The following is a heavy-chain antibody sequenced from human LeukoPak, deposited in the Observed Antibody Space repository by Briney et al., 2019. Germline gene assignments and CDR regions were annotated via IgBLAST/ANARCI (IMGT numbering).Heavy chain of an antibody. V-gene: IGHV4-34*01. CDR3: ARASIFGVAKNDY. CDR2: INHSGST. Sequence: PSETLSLTCAVYGGSFSGYYWSWIRQPPGKGLGGIGEINHSGSTNYNPSLKSRVTISVDTSKNQFSLKLSSVTAADTAVYYCARASIFGVAKNDYWGQGTLVTVSS. CDR1: GGSFSGYY. J-gene: IGHJ4*02. D-gene: IGHD3-3*01.